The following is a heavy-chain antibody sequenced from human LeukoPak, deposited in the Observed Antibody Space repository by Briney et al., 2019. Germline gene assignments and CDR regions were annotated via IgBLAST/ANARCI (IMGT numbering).Heavy chain of an antibody. J-gene: IGHJ3*02. CDR3: ARDKYQLGPVDAFDI. V-gene: IGHV1-18*01. D-gene: IGHD2-2*01. CDR2: ISAYNGNT. Sequence: GASVKVSCKASGYTFTSYGISWVRQAPGQGLEWMGWISAYNGNTNYAQKLQGRVTMTTDTSTSTAYMELRSLRSDDTAVYYCARDKYQLGPVDAFDIWGQGTMVTVSS. CDR1: GYTFTSYG.